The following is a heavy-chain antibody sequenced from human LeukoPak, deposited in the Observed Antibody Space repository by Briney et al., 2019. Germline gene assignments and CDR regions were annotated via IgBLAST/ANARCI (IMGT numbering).Heavy chain of an antibody. D-gene: IGHD3-10*01. CDR3: AKDRLAPVLLWFGELSP. V-gene: IGHV3-30-3*01. CDR1: GFTFGGYA. CDR2: ISYDGSNE. J-gene: IGHJ5*02. Sequence: PGGSLRLSCAASGFTFGGYAMHWVRQSPGKGLEWVALISYDGSNEYYADSVKGRFTISRDNSKNTLYLQMNSLRAEDTAVYYCAKDRLAPVLLWFGELSPWGQGTLVTVSS.